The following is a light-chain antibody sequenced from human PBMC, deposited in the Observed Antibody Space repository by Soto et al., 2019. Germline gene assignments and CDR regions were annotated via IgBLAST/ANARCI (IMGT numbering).Light chain of an antibody. CDR1: QNINSH. CDR3: QQSHITTLFT. V-gene: IGKV1-39*01. CDR2: AAS. J-gene: IGKJ2*01. Sequence: DIQMTQSPSSLSASLGDRVTITCRASQNINSHLNWYQQKPGKAPKVLIYAASRLQSGVPSRFSGSGSGTEFTLTISSLEPEDFATYYCQQSHITTLFTFGKGTKREIK.